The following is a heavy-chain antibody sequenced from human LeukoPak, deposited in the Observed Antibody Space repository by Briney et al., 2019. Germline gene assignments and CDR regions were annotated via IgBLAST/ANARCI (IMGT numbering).Heavy chain of an antibody. CDR3: ARDPDCTNGVCYSLDY. D-gene: IGHD2-8*01. J-gene: IGHJ4*02. V-gene: IGHV1-46*01. CDR1: GYTFTSYY. Sequence: GASVKVSCKASGYTFTSYYMHWVRQAPGQGLEWMGIINPSGGSTSYAQKFQGRVTMTRDMSTSTVYMELSSLRSEDTAVYYCARDPDCTNGVCYSLDYWGQGTLVTVSS. CDR2: INPSGGST.